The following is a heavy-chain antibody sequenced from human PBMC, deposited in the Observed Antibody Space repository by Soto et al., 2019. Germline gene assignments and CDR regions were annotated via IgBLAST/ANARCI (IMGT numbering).Heavy chain of an antibody. CDR1: GYSFTSYW. CDR2: IYPGDSDT. Sequence: GESLKISGKGSGYSFTSYWIGWVRQMPGKGLEWMGIIYPGDSDTRYGPSFQGQVTISADKSISTAYLQWSSLKASDTAVYFCAKERDNGADRYYFDDWGQGTLVTVSS. V-gene: IGHV5-51*01. D-gene: IGHD2-8*01. CDR3: AKERDNGADRYYFDD. J-gene: IGHJ4*02.